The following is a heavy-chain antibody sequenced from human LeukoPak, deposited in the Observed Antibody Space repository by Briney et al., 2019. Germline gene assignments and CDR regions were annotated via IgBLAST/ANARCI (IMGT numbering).Heavy chain of an antibody. CDR3: TRGVGGS. CDR1: GFTFSAYA. CDR2: ISGSGSRT. J-gene: IGHJ5*02. V-gene: IGHV3-23*01. D-gene: IGHD1-26*01. Sequence: PGGSLRLSCAASGFTFSAYAMNWVRQAPGKGLEWVSVISGSGSRTYYADSVKGRFTISRDNSKNTLYLQMNSLRDEDTAVYYCTRGVGGSWGQGTLVTVSS.